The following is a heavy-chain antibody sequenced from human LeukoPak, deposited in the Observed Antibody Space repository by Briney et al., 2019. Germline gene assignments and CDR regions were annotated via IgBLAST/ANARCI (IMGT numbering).Heavy chain of an antibody. CDR1: RFTLSNYW. D-gene: IGHD6-19*01. Sequence: PGGSLRLSCAASRFTLSNYWMCWVRQAPGKGLEWVANIKQDGSETYYVDSVKGRFTISRDNAKNSLSLQMNSLRAEDTAVYYCARQRGSGCLDYWGQGTLVTVPS. V-gene: IGHV3-7*01. J-gene: IGHJ4*02. CDR2: IKQDGSET. CDR3: ARQRGSGCLDY.